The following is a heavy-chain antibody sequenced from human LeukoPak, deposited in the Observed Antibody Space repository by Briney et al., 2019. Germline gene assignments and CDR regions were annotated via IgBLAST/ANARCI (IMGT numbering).Heavy chain of an antibody. J-gene: IGHJ4*02. D-gene: IGHD3-22*01. Sequence: GASVKVSCKASGYTFAGYYMHWVRQAPGKGLEWMGGFDPEDGETIYAQKFQGRVTMTEDTSTDTAYMELSSLRSEDTAVYYCATGPQGYYDSSGYLEIWGQGTLVTVSS. V-gene: IGHV1-24*01. CDR2: FDPEDGET. CDR1: GYTFAGYY. CDR3: ATGPQGYYDSSGYLEI.